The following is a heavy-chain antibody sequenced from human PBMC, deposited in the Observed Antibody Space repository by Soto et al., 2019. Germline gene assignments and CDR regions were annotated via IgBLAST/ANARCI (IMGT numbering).Heavy chain of an antibody. CDR1: GGSISSSSYD. CDR2: IYYSGST. V-gene: IGHV4-39*01. CDR3: ARQVRFLEWLKGDYYYGMDV. D-gene: IGHD3-3*01. Sequence: QLQLQESGPGMVKPSETLSLTCTVSGGSISSSSYDWGWIRQPPGKGLEWIGSIYYSGSTYYNPSLKSRVTISVDTSKNQFSLKLSSVTAADTAVYYCARQVRFLEWLKGDYYYGMDVWGQGTTVPVSS. J-gene: IGHJ6*02.